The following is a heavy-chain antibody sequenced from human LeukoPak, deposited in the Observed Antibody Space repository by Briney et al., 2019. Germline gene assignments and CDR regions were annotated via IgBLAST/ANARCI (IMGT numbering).Heavy chain of an antibody. J-gene: IGHJ4*02. CDR3: ARVRSDYYFDY. Sequence: GGSLRLSCAASGFTFSDHYMDWVRQAPGKGRGWVGRIRNKANSYTTEYAASVKGRFIISRDDSKNSLYLQMNSLKTEDTAVYYCARVRSDYYFDYWGQGTLVTVSS. V-gene: IGHV3-72*01. CDR2: IRNKANSYTT. CDR1: GFTFSDHY. D-gene: IGHD6-25*01.